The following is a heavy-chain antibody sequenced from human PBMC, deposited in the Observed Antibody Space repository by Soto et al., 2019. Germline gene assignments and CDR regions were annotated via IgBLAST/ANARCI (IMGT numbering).Heavy chain of an antibody. V-gene: IGHV4-38-2*01. J-gene: IGHJ5*02. D-gene: IGHD2-2*02. CDR1: GYSISSGYY. CDR2: IYHSGST. CDR3: ASRPTCSSTSCYTDWFDP. Sequence: SETLSLTCVVSGYSISSGYYWGWIRQPPGKGLEWIGSIYHSGSTYYNPSLKSRVTISVDTSKNQFSLKLSSVTAADTAVYYCASRPTCSSTSCYTDWFDPWGQGTLVTVSS.